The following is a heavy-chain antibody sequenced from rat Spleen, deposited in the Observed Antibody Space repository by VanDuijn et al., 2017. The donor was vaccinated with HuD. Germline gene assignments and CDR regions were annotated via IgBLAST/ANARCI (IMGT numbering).Heavy chain of an antibody. CDR1: GFIFSSFG. D-gene: IGHD1-2*01. CDR2: ITYDSVGS. V-gene: IGHV5-22*01. J-gene: IGHJ3*01. CDR3: ARPPYYSSYIDWFAY. Sequence: EVQLVESGGGLVQPGRSMKLSCAASGFIFSSFGMAWVRQAPKKGLEWVAYITYDSVGSYYRDSVKGRFTISRDNAKSTLYLQMNSLRSEDTATYYCARPPYYSSYIDWFAYWGQGTLVTVSS.